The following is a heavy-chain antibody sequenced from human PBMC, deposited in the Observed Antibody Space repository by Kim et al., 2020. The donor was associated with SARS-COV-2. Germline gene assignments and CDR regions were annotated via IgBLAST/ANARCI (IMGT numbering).Heavy chain of an antibody. J-gene: IGHJ4*01. V-gene: IGHV3-23*01. CDR3: GKCSGSSCLDSYFDY. D-gene: IGHD2-15*01. CDR2: ISDSSGSI. CDR1: GFSFSNHG. Sequence: GGSLRLSCAASGFSFSNHGMSWVRRAPGKGLEWVSVISDSSGSIYYADSVKGRFTISRDNSKNTVYLLMNSLRVDDTAVYYCGKCSGSSCLDSYFDYSG.